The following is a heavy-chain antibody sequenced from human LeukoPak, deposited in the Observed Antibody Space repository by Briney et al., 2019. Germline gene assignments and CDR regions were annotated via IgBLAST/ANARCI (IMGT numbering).Heavy chain of an antibody. D-gene: IGHD6-13*01. J-gene: IGHJ4*02. CDR2: IYYSGST. CDR1: SGSISSSSYY. CDR3: ARGVSSSWSGAAFQPFDY. Sequence: PSETLSLTCTVSSGSISSSSYYWGWIRQPPGKGLEWIGSIYYSGSTYYNPSLKSRVTISVDTSKNQFSLNLSSVTAADTAVYYCARGVSSSWSGAAFQPFDYWGQGTLVTVSS. V-gene: IGHV4-39*07.